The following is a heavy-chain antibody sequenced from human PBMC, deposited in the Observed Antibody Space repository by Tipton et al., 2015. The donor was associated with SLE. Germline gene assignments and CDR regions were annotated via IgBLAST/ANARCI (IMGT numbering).Heavy chain of an antibody. CDR2: IHGSGGST. CDR1: GFTLSTYE. V-gene: IGHV3-23*01. D-gene: IGHD3-10*01. Sequence: SLRLSCTASGFTLSTYEMNWVRQAPGKGLEWVASIHGSGGSTDSVDSVKGRFTISRDNSKNTVYLQMNSLRDEDTAMYYCAKDLADGRGYGSGSYVFDYWGQGTLVTVSS. J-gene: IGHJ4*02. CDR3: AKDLADGRGYGSGSYVFDY.